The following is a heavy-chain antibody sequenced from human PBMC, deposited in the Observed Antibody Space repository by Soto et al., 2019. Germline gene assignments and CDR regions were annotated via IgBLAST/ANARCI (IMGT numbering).Heavy chain of an antibody. J-gene: IGHJ4*02. CDR2: IIPIFGTA. V-gene: IGHV1-69*13. Sequence: ASVKVSCKASGGTFSSYAISWVRQAPGQGLEWMGGIIPIFGTANYAQKFQGRVTITADESTSTAYMELRSLRSDDTAVYYCARDVGYGLIDYWGQGTLVIVSS. CDR3: ARDVGYGLIDY. D-gene: IGHD5-18*01. CDR1: GGTFSSYA.